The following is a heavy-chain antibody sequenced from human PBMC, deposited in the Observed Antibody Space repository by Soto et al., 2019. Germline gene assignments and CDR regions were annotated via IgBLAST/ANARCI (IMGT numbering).Heavy chain of an antibody. V-gene: IGHV1-69*02. CDR2: IIPILGIA. Sequence: SVKVSCKASGSTFSSYTISWVRQAPGQGLEWMGRIIPILGIANYAQKFQGRVTITADKSTSTAYMELSSLRSEDTAVYYCARPPEGYYGDYYNFFDIWGQGTMVTVSS. D-gene: IGHD4-17*01. J-gene: IGHJ3*02. CDR1: GSTFSSYT. CDR3: ARPPEGYYGDYYNFFDI.